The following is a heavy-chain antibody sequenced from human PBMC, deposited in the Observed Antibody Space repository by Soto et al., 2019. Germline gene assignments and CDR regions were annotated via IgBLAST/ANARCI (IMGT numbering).Heavy chain of an antibody. V-gene: IGHV1-18*01. CDR3: ARTAAQSGSEYFQH. J-gene: IGHJ1*01. D-gene: IGHD6-25*01. CDR1: GLTFSSYC. Sequence: GAPVKVSSKASGLTFSSYCISWVRPAPGQGLEWMGWISAYNGNTNYAQKLQGRVTMTTDTSTSTAYMELRSLRSDDTAVYYCARTAAQSGSEYFQHWGQGTLVTVSS. CDR2: ISAYNGNT.